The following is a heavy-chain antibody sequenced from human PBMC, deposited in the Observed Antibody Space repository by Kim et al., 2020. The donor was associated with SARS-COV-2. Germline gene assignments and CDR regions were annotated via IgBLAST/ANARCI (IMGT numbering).Heavy chain of an antibody. CDR2: IIGSGTTI. CDR3: ARGPNYSPFDY. Sequence: GGSLRLSCTASGFTFSSYEMNWVRQAPGKGLEWVSYIIGSGTTIYYADSVRGRFTISRDNHKNSLYLQMNSLRAEDTAVYYCARGPNYSPFDYWGQGTLVTVSS. CDR1: GFTFSSYE. D-gene: IGHD4-4*01. J-gene: IGHJ4*02. V-gene: IGHV3-48*03.